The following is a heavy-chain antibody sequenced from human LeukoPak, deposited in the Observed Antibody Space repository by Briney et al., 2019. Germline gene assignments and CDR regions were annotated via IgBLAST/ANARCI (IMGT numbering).Heavy chain of an antibody. Sequence: AGGSLRLSCEAPGFTSIGYDMPGARQAKGEGLEWVSGIGTAGDIYYLGSVKGRFTLSREDAKNSLYLQMNNLRAGDTAVYYCARGASTGFDPWGQGTLVTVSS. CDR1: GFTSIGYD. CDR3: ARGASTGFDP. V-gene: IGHV3-13*04. D-gene: IGHD1-1*01. J-gene: IGHJ5*02. CDR2: IGTAGDI.